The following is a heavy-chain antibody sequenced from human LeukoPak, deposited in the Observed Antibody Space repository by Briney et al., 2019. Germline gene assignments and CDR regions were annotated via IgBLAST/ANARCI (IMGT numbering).Heavy chain of an antibody. CDR3: AKDPQYYYDSSGYYAGAFDI. J-gene: IGHJ3*02. D-gene: IGHD3-22*01. V-gene: IGHV3-23*01. CDR1: GFTFSSYA. Sequence: GGSLRLSCVASGFTFSSYAMSWVRQAPGKGLEWVSAISGSGGSTYYADPVKGRFTISRDNSKNTLYLQMNSLRAEDTAVYYCAKDPQYYYDSSGYYAGAFDIWGQGTMVTVSS. CDR2: ISGSGGST.